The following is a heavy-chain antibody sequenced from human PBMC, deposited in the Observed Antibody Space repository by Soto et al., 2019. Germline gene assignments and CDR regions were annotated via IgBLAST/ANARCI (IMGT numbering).Heavy chain of an antibody. J-gene: IGHJ6*02. Sequence: ASVKVSCKACVYTFTVYYIHWVRQAPGQGLEWMGWINPNSGGTNYAQKFQGRVTMTRDTSISTAYMELSRLRSDDTAVYYCARGITTPYYYNGMDVWGQGTTVPGFS. CDR1: VYTFTVYY. CDR3: ARGITTPYYYNGMDV. CDR2: INPNSGGT. D-gene: IGHD4-4*01. V-gene: IGHV1-2*02.